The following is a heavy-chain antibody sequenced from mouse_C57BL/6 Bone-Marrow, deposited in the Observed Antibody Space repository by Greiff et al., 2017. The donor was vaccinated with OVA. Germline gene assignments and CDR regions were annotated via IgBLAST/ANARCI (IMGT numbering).Heavy chain of an antibody. J-gene: IGHJ3*01. V-gene: IGHV1-59*01. Sequence: VKLKQPGAELVRPGTSVKLSCKASGYTFTSYWMHWVKQRPGQGLEWIGVIDPSDSYTNYNQKFKGKATLTVDTSSSTAYMQLSSLTSEDSAVYYCARKGVAYWGQGTLVTVSA. CDR1: GYTFTSYW. CDR2: IDPSDSYT. CDR3: ARKGVAY.